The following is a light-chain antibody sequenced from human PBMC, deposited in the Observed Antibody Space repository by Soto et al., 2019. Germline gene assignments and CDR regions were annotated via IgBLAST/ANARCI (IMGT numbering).Light chain of an antibody. CDR3: QQRSNWPRT. V-gene: IGKV3-15*01. J-gene: IGKJ1*01. CDR1: QSVSSN. CDR2: GAS. Sequence: IVMTESPATLSVSPGERATLSCRASQSVSSNLAWYQQKPGQAPRLLIYGASTRATGIPARFSGSGSGTEFTLTISSLEPEDLAVYYCQQRSNWPRTFGQGTKVDIK.